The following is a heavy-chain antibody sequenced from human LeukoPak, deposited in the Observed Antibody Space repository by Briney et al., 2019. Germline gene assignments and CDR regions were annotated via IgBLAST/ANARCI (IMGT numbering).Heavy chain of an antibody. Sequence: GGSLRLSCAASGFTFTSNGIHWVRQAPGKGLEWVAFILYDGRYYADSVKGRFTISRDNSRNTLYLQMDSLRAEDTAVYYCAKDISGGNSGTYIDYWGQGTLVAVSS. CDR1: GFTFTSNG. CDR3: AKDISGGNSGTYIDY. D-gene: IGHD4-23*01. J-gene: IGHJ4*02. V-gene: IGHV3-30*02. CDR2: ILYDGR.